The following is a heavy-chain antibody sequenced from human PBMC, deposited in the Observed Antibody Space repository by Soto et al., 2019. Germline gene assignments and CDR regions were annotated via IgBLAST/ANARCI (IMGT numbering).Heavy chain of an antibody. CDR3: ASHYWQYYGAPFDI. V-gene: IGHV1-18*01. CDR2: ISAYNGNT. J-gene: IGHJ3*02. D-gene: IGHD4-17*01. CDR1: GYTFTSYG. Sequence: GASVKVSCKASGYTFTSYGISWVRQAPGQGLEWMGWISAYNGNTNYAQKLQGRVTMTTDTSTSTAYMELRSLRSDDTAVYYCASHYWQYYGAPFDIWGQGTMVTVPS.